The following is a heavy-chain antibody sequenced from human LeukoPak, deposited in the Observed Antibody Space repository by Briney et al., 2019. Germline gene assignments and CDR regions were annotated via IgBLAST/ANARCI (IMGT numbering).Heavy chain of an antibody. Sequence: PGGSLRLSCAASGFTVSSNYMSWVRQAPGKGLEWVSVIYSGGSTYYADSVKGRFTISRDNSKNTLYLQMNSLRAEDTAVYYCARESTVTHEGQATEYYFDYWGQGTLVTVSS. CDR2: IYSGGST. CDR1: GFTVSSNY. J-gene: IGHJ4*02. V-gene: IGHV3-53*01. CDR3: ARESTVTHEGQATEYYFDY. D-gene: IGHD4-17*01.